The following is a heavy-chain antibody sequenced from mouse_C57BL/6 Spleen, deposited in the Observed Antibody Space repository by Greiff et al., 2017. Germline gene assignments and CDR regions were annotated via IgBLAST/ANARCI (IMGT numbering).Heavy chain of an antibody. CDR3: ASSVSRDWDYDVMDY. V-gene: IGHV1-55*01. CDR2: IYPGSGST. Sequence: VQLQQPGAELVKPGASVKMSCKASGYTFTNYWITWVKQRPGQGLEWIGSIYPGSGSTYYNEKFKGKATLTVDTSSSTAYMPLSSLTSEDSAVYSCASSVSRDWDYDVMDYWGQGTSVTVSS. CDR1: GYTFTNYW. J-gene: IGHJ4*01. D-gene: IGHD4-1*01.